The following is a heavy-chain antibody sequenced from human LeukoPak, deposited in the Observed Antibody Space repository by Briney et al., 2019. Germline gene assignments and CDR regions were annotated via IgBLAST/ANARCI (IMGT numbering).Heavy chain of an antibody. J-gene: IGHJ4*02. CDR3: ARSNPEGDF. V-gene: IGHV3-21*06. CDR1: GFTFSDYS. CDR2: FSRRGYI. Sequence: GGSLRLPCATSGFTFSDYSMNWVRQAPGKGLEWVSSFSRRGYILYADSVKGRFTITRDNARNSLYLQMDSLRAEDTALYYCARSNPEGDFWGQGALVTVS.